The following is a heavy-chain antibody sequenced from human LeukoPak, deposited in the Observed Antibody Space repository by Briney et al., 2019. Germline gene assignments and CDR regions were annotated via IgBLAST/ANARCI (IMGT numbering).Heavy chain of an antibody. V-gene: IGHV3-48*03. CDR1: GFTFSSYE. CDR3: AREIVVVMMDY. J-gene: IGHJ4*02. D-gene: IGHD3-22*01. Sequence: PGGSLRLSCAASGFTFSSYEMNWVRQAPGKGLEWVSYISSSGSTIYYADSVKGRFTISRDNAKNSLYLQMNSLRAEDTAVYYCAREIVVVMMDYWGQGTLVTVSS. CDR2: ISSSGSTI.